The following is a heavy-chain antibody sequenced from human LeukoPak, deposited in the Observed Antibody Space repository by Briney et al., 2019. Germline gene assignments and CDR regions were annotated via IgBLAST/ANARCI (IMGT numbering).Heavy chain of an antibody. V-gene: IGHV4-38-2*01. CDR1: GYSISSGYY. CDR2: IYHSGST. CDR3: ARLGYCSSTSCFP. J-gene: IGHJ5*02. Sequence: PSETLSLTCAVSGYSISSGYYWGWIRQPPGKGLEWIGSIYHSGSTYYNPSLKSRVTISVDTSKNQFSLKLSSVTAADTAVCYCARLGYCSSTSCFPWGQGTLVTVSS. D-gene: IGHD2-2*01.